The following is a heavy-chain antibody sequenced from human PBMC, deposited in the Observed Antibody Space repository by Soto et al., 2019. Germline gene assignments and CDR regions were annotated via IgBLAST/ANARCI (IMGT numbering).Heavy chain of an antibody. Sequence: WVRQAPGKGLEWVSGISWNSGSIGYADSVKGRFTISRDNAKNSLYLQMNSLRAEDTALYYCAKGQGVVVVAASFDYWGQGTLVTVSS. CDR2: ISWNSGSI. J-gene: IGHJ4*02. V-gene: IGHV3-9*01. D-gene: IGHD2-15*01. CDR3: AKGQGVVVVAASFDY.